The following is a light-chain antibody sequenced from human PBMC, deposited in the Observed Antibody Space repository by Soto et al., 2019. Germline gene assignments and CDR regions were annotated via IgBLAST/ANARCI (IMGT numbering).Light chain of an antibody. CDR3: QQYNTWPRT. CDR2: GAS. J-gene: IGKJ1*01. CDR1: QSVGSD. Sequence: EIVMTQSPATLSVSPGDRATLSCRASQSVGSDLVWYQQKPGQAPRPLIYGASTRATGFPARFSVSGSGTEFTLTISGLQSEDFAVYYCQQYNTWPRTFGQGTKVEIK. V-gene: IGKV3-15*01.